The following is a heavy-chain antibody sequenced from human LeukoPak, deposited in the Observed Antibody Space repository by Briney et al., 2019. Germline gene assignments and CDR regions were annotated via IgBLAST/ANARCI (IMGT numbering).Heavy chain of an antibody. Sequence: KPSETLSLTCTVSGASITSYYWTWIRQPPGKGLEWIGFIYYSGSTNYNPSLKSRVTISVDTSKNQFSLKLSSVTAADTAVYYCARMGYSSSWYGGLGWFDPWGQGTLVTVSS. D-gene: IGHD6-13*01. CDR1: GASITSYY. J-gene: IGHJ5*02. CDR3: ARMGYSSSWYGGLGWFDP. V-gene: IGHV4-59*01. CDR2: IYYSGST.